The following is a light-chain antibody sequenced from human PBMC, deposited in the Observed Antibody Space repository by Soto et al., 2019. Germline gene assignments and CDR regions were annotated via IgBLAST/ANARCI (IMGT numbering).Light chain of an antibody. CDR1: NIGSKT. V-gene: IGLV3-21*02. CDR2: DDT. CDR3: QVWDSSDDQVV. Sequence: SYVLTQPPSVSVAPGQTARITCGGNNIGSKTVNWYQHKPGQAPVLAVYDDTDRPSGSPERLSASNSGNTATLTISRVEAGDEADYYCQVWDSSDDQVVFGGGTKLTVL. J-gene: IGLJ2*01.